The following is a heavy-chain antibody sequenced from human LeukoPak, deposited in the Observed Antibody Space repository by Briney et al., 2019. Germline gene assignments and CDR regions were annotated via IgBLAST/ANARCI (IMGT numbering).Heavy chain of an antibody. CDR3: AKDPGGYYLGAYYFDY. CDR1: GFTFNSYA. V-gene: IGHV3-23*01. D-gene: IGHD3-22*01. J-gene: IGHJ4*02. CDR2: IASGRSP. Sequence: GGSLRLSCAASGFTFNSYAMAWVRQAPGKGLEWVSSIASGRSPSYADSLEGRLTMSTDNSKNTLYLQMNSLRAEDTAVYYCAKDPGGYYLGAYYFDYWGQGTLVTVSS.